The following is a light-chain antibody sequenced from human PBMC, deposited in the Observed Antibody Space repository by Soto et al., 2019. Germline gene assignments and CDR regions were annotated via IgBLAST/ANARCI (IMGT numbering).Light chain of an antibody. Sequence: QSVLTQPPSASGTPGQRVTISCSGSSYNIGSKYVYWYQQLPGTAPKLLIYRNNQRPPGVPDRFSGSKSGTSASLAISGLRSEDEADYYCAAWDDSLKVFGGGTKLTVL. CDR3: AAWDDSLKV. V-gene: IGLV1-47*01. CDR1: SYNIGSKY. CDR2: RNN. J-gene: IGLJ3*02.